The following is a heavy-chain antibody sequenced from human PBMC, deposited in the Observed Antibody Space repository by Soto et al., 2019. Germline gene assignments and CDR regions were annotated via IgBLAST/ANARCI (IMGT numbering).Heavy chain of an antibody. CDR3: ARSGNVGAIDY. J-gene: IGHJ4*02. D-gene: IGHD1-26*01. CDR1: GDSVSSKSAA. V-gene: IGHV6-1*01. CDR2: TYYRSKWNS. Sequence: SQTLSLTCAISGDSVSSKSAAWNWIRQSPSSGLEWLGRTYYRSKWNSGYAVSVKSRITIKPDTAKNQFSLQLNSVTPEDPAVYYCARSGNVGAIDYWGQGTLVTVSS.